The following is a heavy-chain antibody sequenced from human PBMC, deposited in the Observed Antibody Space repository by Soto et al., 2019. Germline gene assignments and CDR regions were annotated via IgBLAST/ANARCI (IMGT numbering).Heavy chain of an antibody. CDR2: ISGSGGST. J-gene: IGHJ6*03. V-gene: IGHV3-23*01. CDR1: GFTFARYS. CDR3: AKVGLPGYCSSTSCYEDYYYMDV. Sequence: GGSLTLACAAAGFTFARYSMSWVRQAPGKGLEWVSAISGSGGSTYYADSVKGRFTISRDNSKNTLYLQMNSLRAEDTAVYYCAKVGLPGYCSSTSCYEDYYYMDVWGKGTTVTVSS. D-gene: IGHD2-2*01.